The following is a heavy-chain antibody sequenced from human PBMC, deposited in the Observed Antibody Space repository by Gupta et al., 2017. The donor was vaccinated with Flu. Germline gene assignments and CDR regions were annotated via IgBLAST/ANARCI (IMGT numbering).Heavy chain of an antibody. Sequence: VRQGPGNGLEWVGFIRSKAYGGTTEYDESVKGRFTILRDDSKSIAYLQMYSLKNEDTAVYYCTLVVNDAFDIWGEGTMVTVSS. CDR2: IRSKAYGGTT. V-gene: IGHV3-49*02. J-gene: IGHJ3*02. D-gene: IGHD2-2*01. CDR3: TLVVNDAFDI.